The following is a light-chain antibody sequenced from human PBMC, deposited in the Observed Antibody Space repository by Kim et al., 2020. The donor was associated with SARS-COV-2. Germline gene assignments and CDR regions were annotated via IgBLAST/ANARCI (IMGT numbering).Light chain of an antibody. V-gene: IGKV1-39*01. CDR2: AAS. CDR1: QSISTY. J-gene: IGKJ4*01. Sequence: DIQLTQSPSSLAASVGDRVTIACRASQSISTYLNWYQQKPEKAPKLLIYAASTLQSGVPSRFSSSGSGTDFTLTISSLQPEDYATDYCQQSHTTPLLTFGGGTKVDIK. CDR3: QQSHTTPLLT.